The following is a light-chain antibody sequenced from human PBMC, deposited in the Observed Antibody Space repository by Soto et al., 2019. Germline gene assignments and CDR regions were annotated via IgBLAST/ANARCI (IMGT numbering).Light chain of an antibody. CDR1: QDISRY. V-gene: IGKV1-39*01. CDR2: AAS. CDR3: QQSYSTPLT. Sequence: DIQMTQSPSSLSASVGDRVTITCRASQDISRYLNWYQQKPGKAPKLLMHAASSLQSGVPSTFSGSASGTHFNLTISSLQPEDFATYYCQQSYSTPLTFGGGTKVELK. J-gene: IGKJ4*01.